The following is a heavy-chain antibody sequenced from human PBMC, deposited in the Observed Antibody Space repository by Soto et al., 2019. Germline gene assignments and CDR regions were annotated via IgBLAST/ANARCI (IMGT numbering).Heavy chain of an antibody. CDR1: GFTFSSYS. D-gene: IGHD3-9*01. J-gene: IGHJ4*02. Sequence: QPGGSLRLSCAASGFTFSSYSMNWVRQAPGKGLEWVSYISSSSSTIYYADYVKGRFTISRDNAKNSLYLQMNSLRDEDTAVYYCAREYDILTGYYFDYWGQGTLVTVSS. CDR2: ISSSSSTI. CDR3: AREYDILTGYYFDY. V-gene: IGHV3-48*02.